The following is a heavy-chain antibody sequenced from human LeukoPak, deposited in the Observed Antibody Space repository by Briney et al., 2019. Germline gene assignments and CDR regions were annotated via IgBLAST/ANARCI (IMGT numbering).Heavy chain of an antibody. Sequence: SETLSLTCTVSGYSISSGYYWSWIRQPAGKGLEWIGRIYSSGGTDYNPSLKSRVTMSLDTSKNQFSLKLTSVTAADTAVYYCARGVAAVEERAFDIWGQGTMVTVSS. D-gene: IGHD6-13*01. J-gene: IGHJ3*02. CDR3: ARGVAAVEERAFDI. CDR2: IYSSGGT. V-gene: IGHV4-4*07. CDR1: GYSISSGYY.